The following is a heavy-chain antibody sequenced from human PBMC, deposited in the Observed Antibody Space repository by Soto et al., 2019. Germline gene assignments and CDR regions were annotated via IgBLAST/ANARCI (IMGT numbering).Heavy chain of an antibody. Sequence: ASVKVSCKASGYTFTSYGISWVRQAPGQGLEWMGWISAYNGNTNYAQKLQGRVTMTTDTSTSTAYMELRSLRSDDTAVYYCARRTTYSSSWSKTYFDYWGQGTLVTVSS. CDR3: ARRTTYSSSWSKTYFDY. V-gene: IGHV1-18*01. CDR1: GYTFTSYG. CDR2: ISAYNGNT. D-gene: IGHD6-13*01. J-gene: IGHJ4*02.